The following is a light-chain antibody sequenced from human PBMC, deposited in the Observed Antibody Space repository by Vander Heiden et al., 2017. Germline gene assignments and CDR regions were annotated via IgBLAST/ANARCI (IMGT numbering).Light chain of an antibody. CDR1: QCVSSGY. V-gene: IGKV3-20*01. CDR3: QQYGSTPRT. Sequence: EIVMTQSPGTLALSPGQRATLSRSASQCVSSGYLAWYQQKPGQAPRLLIYGASSRATGISDRFSGSGSGTDFTLTISSLEPEDFAVYYCQQYGSTPRTFGQGTKLEIK. CDR2: GAS. J-gene: IGKJ2*01.